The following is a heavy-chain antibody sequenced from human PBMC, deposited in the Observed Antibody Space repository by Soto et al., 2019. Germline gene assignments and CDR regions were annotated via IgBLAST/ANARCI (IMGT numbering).Heavy chain of an antibody. Sequence: QLQLQESGPGLVKPSETLSLSCTVSGGSIRSTSYYWGWLRQPPGKGLEWIGTIYYSGSTYYNPSLKSRVTISVDKAKNQFSLKLSSVTAADTAVYNGARLLATYVSSAGWFDPWGQGTLVTVSS. J-gene: IGHJ5*02. D-gene: IGHD6-6*01. CDR1: GGSIRSTSYY. CDR3: ARLLATYVSSAGWFDP. V-gene: IGHV4-39*01. CDR2: IYYSGST.